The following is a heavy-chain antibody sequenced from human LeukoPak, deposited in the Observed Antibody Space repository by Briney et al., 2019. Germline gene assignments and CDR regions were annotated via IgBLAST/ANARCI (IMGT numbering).Heavy chain of an antibody. J-gene: IGHJ4*02. D-gene: IGHD3-16*02. CDR2: ISGSGANT. V-gene: IGHV3-23*01. CDR1: GFTFSSYA. CDR3: AKERAGYTNPYYFDY. Sequence: GGSLRLSCAASGFTFSSYAMSWVRQAPGKGLEWVSTISGSGANTYYADSVRGRFTISRDNSKNTLYLHMNSLRAEDTAVYYYAKERAGYTNPYYFDYWGQGTLVTVSS.